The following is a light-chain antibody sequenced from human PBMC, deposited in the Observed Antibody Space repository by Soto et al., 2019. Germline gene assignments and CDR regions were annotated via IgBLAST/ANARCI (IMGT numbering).Light chain of an antibody. V-gene: IGKV3-15*01. CDR3: QQYGSSLT. CDR2: GAS. CDR1: QSISTN. J-gene: IGKJ4*01. Sequence: EIVMTQSPATLSVSPGDGAALSCRASQSISTNLAWYQQKPGQAPRLLIYGASTRAAGIPARFRGSRSGTEFTLTISSLLSEDFAVYYCQQYGSSLTFGGGTKVEIK.